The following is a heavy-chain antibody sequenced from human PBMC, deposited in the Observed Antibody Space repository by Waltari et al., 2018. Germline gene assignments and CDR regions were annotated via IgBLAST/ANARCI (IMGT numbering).Heavy chain of an antibody. J-gene: IGHJ6*02. CDR1: GGSFSGYY. Sequence: QVQLQQWGAGLLKPSETLSLTCAVYGGSFSGYYWSRIRQPQGKGLEWIGEINHSGSTNYNPSLKSRVTISVDTSKNQFSLKLSSVTAADTAVYYCASITMVQGAPYYYYGMDVWGQGTTVTVSS. CDR2: INHSGST. D-gene: IGHD3-10*01. V-gene: IGHV4-34*01. CDR3: ASITMVQGAPYYYYGMDV.